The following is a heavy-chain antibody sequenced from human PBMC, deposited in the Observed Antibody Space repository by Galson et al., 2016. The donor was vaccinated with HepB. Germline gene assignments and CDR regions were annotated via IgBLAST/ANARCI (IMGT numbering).Heavy chain of an antibody. Sequence: SLRLSCAASGFTFSDNYMSWIRQAPGKGLEWISYISSSGTTIYYADSVKGRFTISRDNAKNSLYLQMNSLRAEDTAVYYCARDRQYCRGGKCYGSWYFDLWGQGSLVTVSS. J-gene: IGHJ2*01. CDR1: GFTFSDNY. CDR2: ISSSGTTI. V-gene: IGHV3-11*01. CDR3: ARDRQYCRGGKCYGSWYFDL. D-gene: IGHD2-15*01.